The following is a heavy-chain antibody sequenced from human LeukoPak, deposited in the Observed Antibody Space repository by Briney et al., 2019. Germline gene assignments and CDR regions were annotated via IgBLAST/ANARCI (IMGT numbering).Heavy chain of an antibody. Sequence: SQTLSLTCAISGDSVSSSSAAWNWIRQSPSRGLEWLGRTYYRSKWFSAYAVSVKSRIIINPDTSKNRFSLQLNSVTPEDTAVYYCAGGPAVLDPWGQGTLVTVSS. D-gene: IGHD2-2*01. CDR3: AGGPAVLDP. J-gene: IGHJ5*02. V-gene: IGHV6-1*01. CDR2: TYYRSKWFS. CDR1: GDSVSSSSAA.